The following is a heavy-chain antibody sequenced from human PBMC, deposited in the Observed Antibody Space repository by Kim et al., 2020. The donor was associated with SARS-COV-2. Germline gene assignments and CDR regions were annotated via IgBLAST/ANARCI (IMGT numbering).Heavy chain of an antibody. CDR1: GYSFTSYW. Sequence: GESLKISCKGSGYSFTSYWISWVRQMPGKGLEWMGRIDPSDSYTNYSPSFQGHVTISAAKSISTAYLQWSSLKASDTAMYYCARQLGTDVDYWGQGTLVTVSS. CDR3: ARQLGTDVDY. V-gene: IGHV5-10-1*01. J-gene: IGHJ4*02. D-gene: IGHD1-7*01. CDR2: IDPSDSYT.